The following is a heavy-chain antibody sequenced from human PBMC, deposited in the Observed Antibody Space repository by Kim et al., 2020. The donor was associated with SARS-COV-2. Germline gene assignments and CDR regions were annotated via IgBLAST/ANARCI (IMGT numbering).Heavy chain of an antibody. CDR3: ARDRSTVTNSRGVFGY. V-gene: IGHV1-3*01. D-gene: IGHD4-17*01. J-gene: IGHJ4*02. Sequence: KCQGRVTITRDTSASTAYMELSSLRSEDTAVYYCARDRSTVTNSRGVFGYWGQGTLVTVSS.